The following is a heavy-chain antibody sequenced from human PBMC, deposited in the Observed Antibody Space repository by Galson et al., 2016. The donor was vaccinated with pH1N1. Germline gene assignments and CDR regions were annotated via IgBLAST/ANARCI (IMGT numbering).Heavy chain of an antibody. V-gene: IGHV1-69*04. CDR2: IIPILGMT. Sequence: SVKVSCRASGVTFSTYAIAWVRQAPGQGLEWMGRIIPILGMTNYAQKFQGRVTITADTSTYTTYMELSSLRSEDTAMYYCARDRPSGDDRASDYWGRGTLVTVSS. CDR3: ARDRPSGDDRASDY. D-gene: IGHD5-12*01. CDR1: GVTFSTYA. J-gene: IGHJ4*02.